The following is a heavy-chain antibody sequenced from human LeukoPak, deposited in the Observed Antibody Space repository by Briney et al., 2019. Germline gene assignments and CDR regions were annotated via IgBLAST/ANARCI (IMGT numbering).Heavy chain of an antibody. CDR2: IIPIFGAA. V-gene: IGHV1-69*06. D-gene: IGHD3-22*01. CDR1: GGTFSSYA. J-gene: IGHJ4*01. CDR3: ARDYYDSSGYYRGGDYFDY. Sequence: SVKVSCKASGGTFSSYAISWVRQAPGQGLEWMGGIIPIFGAANYAQKFQGRVTITADKSTSTAYMELSSLRSDDTAVYYCARDYYDSSGYYRGGDYFDYWGHGTLVTVSS.